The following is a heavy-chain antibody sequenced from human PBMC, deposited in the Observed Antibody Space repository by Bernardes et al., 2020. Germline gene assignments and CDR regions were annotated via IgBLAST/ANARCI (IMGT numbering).Heavy chain of an antibody. Sequence: ASVKVSCKASGYTFTSYYMHWVRQAPGQGLEWMGIINPSGGSTSYAQKFQGRVTMTRDTSTSTVYMELSSLRSEDTAVYYCARWTSPYDYGDYFDYWGQGTLVTVSS. J-gene: IGHJ4*02. D-gene: IGHD4-17*01. CDR3: ARWTSPYDYGDYFDY. CDR1: GYTFTSYY. V-gene: IGHV1-46*01. CDR2: INPSGGST.